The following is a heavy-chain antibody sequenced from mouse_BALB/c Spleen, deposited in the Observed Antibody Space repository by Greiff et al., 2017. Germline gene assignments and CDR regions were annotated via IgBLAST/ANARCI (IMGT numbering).Heavy chain of an antibody. D-gene: IGHD2-1*01. CDR2: ISSGGSYT. CDR1: GFTFSSYT. CDR3: TRGPGGNYEGRYFDY. V-gene: IGHV5-6-4*01. J-gene: IGHJ2*01. Sequence: EVQLVESGGGLVKPGGSLKLSCAASGFTFSSYTMSWVRQTPEKRLEWVATISSGGSYTYYPDSVKGRFTISRDNAKNTLYLQMSSLKSEDTAMYYCTRGPGGNYEGRYFDYWGQGTTLTVSS.